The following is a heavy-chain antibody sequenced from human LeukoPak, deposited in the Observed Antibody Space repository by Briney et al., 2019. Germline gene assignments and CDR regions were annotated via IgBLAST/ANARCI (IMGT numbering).Heavy chain of an antibody. CDR1: GLAFSTYV. Sequence: GRSLRLSCAAAGLAFSTYVMSWVRQAPGKGLEWVSGISGSGDNTYYADSVKGRFTISRDNSKNTLYLQMNSLRAEDTAVYYCAKGSGYDTDFDYWGQGTLVTVSS. CDR3: AKGSGYDTDFDY. CDR2: ISGSGDNT. V-gene: IGHV3-23*01. D-gene: IGHD3-9*01. J-gene: IGHJ4*02.